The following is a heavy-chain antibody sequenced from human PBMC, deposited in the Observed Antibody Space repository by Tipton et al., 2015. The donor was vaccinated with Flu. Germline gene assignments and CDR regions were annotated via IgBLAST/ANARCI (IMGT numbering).Heavy chain of an antibody. Sequence: QLVQSGAEVKKPGASVKVSCKTSGYTFTSFDIYWVRQASGQGLEWMGWMNPNSGDTGYAQKFQGRVTMTRNTPITTAYMELSSLRSDDTAVYFCARGRANNYDSGSHFAGFWGPGTLVTVSS. CDR1: GYTFTSFD. V-gene: IGHV1-8*01. CDR2: MNPNSGDT. D-gene: IGHD3-10*01. CDR3: ARGRANNYDSGSHFAGF. J-gene: IGHJ4*02.